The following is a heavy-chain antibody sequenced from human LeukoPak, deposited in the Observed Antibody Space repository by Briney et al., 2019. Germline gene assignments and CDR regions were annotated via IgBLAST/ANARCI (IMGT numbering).Heavy chain of an antibody. Sequence: GGSLRLSCAASGFTFSGSAMHWVRQASGKGLEWVGRIRSKANSYATAYAASVKGRFTVSRDDSKNTAYLQLNSLKTEDTAVYYCTTTTRTGYFDYWGQGALVTVSS. CDR1: GFTFSGSA. J-gene: IGHJ4*02. CDR2: IRSKANSYAT. D-gene: IGHD1-14*01. V-gene: IGHV3-73*01. CDR3: TTTTRTGYFDY.